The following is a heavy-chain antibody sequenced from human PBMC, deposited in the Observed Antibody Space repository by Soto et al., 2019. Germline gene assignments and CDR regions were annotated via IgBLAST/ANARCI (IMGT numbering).Heavy chain of an antibody. V-gene: IGHV4-34*01. CDR1: GGSFSGYY. CDR2: INHSGST. CDR3: ARFAVKGWFDP. Sequence: QVQLQQWGAGLLKPSETLSLTCAVYGGSFSGYYWSWIRQPPGKGLEWIGGINHSGSTNYNPSLNNRVNLIVNPAKDQFALKVSFGSAADTAVYYCARFAVKGWFDPWGQGTLVTVSS. J-gene: IGHJ5*02. D-gene: IGHD4-17*01.